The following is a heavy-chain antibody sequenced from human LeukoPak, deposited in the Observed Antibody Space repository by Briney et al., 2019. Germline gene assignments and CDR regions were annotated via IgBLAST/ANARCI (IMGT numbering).Heavy chain of an antibody. J-gene: IGHJ6*02. CDR3: ARDPSSSYYYGMDV. CDR1: GGTFSSYA. CDR2: IIPILGIA. Sequence: SVTVSCKASGGTFSSYAISWVRQPPGRGREWMGGIIPILGIANYAQKFQGRATITADKSTSTAYMELSSLRSEDTAVYYCARDPSSSYYYGMDVWGQGTTVTVSS. V-gene: IGHV1-69*10. D-gene: IGHD3-10*01.